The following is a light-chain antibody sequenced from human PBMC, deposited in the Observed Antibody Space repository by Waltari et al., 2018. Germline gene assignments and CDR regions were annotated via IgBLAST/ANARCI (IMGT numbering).Light chain of an antibody. CDR3: ASFAGSNTL. CDR1: STDIGVYNY. V-gene: IGLV2-8*01. CDR2: EVS. Sequence: QSALTQPPSASGSPGQSVTISCTATSTDIGVYNYVSWYQQHPGKAPKLLIYEVSERPSGVPDRFSGSKSGITASLTVFGLQTEDEADYYCASFAGSNTLFGGGTKLTVL. J-gene: IGLJ2*01.